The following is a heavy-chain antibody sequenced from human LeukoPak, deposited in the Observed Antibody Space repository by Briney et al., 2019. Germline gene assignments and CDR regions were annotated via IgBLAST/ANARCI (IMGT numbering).Heavy chain of an antibody. J-gene: IGHJ4*02. Sequence: SETLSLTCTVSGGSITSSDYYWAWVRQPPGKGLEWIGSIYYSGHTLYNPSLKSRVTMSVDTSKKQFSLNLSSVTAADTAVYYCARGVPRGYVWGSYRSPYVFDYWGQGTLVTVSS. D-gene: IGHD3-16*02. V-gene: IGHV4-39*01. CDR3: ARGVPRGYVWGSYRSPYVFDY. CDR2: IYYSGHT. CDR1: GGSITSSDYY.